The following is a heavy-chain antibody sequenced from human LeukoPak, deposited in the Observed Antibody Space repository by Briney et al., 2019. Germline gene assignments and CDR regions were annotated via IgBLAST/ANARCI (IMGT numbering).Heavy chain of an antibody. J-gene: IGHJ2*01. CDR1: GFTFSSNA. V-gene: IGHV3-23*01. Sequence: PGGSLRLSCAASGFTFSSNAMGWVRQAPGKGLEWVSTISDSGGATYYADSVKGRFTISRDNAKNSLYLQMNSLRAEDTAVYYCARGRQWLVRWYFDLWGRGTLVTVSS. CDR3: ARGRQWLVRWYFDL. D-gene: IGHD6-19*01. CDR2: ISDSGGAT.